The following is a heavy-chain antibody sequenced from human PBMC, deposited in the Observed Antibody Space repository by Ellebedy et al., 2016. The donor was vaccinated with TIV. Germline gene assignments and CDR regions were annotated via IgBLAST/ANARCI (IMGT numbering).Heavy chain of an antibody. V-gene: IGHV1-18*04. J-gene: IGHJ6*02. D-gene: IGHD3-10*01. CDR3: ARHANYGSGSYYRAAMDV. CDR2: ISAYNGNT. Sequence: ASVKVSXXASGYTFTSYYMHWVRQAPGQGLEWMGWISAYNGNTNYAQKLQGRVTMTTDTSTSTAYMELSSLRSEDTAVYYCARHANYGSGSYYRAAMDVWGQGTTVTVSS. CDR1: GYTFTSYY.